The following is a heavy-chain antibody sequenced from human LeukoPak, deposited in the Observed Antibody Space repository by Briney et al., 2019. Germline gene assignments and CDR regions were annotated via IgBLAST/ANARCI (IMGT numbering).Heavy chain of an antibody. J-gene: IGHJ5*02. CDR2: INHSGST. CDR1: GGSISSYY. D-gene: IGHD3-16*02. CDR3: ARSSPQNYVWGSYRRYNWFDP. Sequence: SETLSLTCTVSGGSISSYYWSWIRQPPGKGLEWIGEINHSGSTNYNPSLKSRVTISVDTSKNQFSLKLSSVTAADTAVYNCARSSPQNYVWGSYRRYNWFDPWGQGTLVTVSS. V-gene: IGHV4-34*01.